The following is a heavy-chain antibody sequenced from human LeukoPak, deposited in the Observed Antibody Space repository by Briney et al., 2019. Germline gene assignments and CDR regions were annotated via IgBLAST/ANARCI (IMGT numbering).Heavy chain of an antibody. CDR1: GFTFSSYA. Sequence: GGSLRLSCAASGFTFSSYAMSWVRQAPGKGLEWVSAISGSGGSTYYADSVKGRFTISRDNSKNTLYLQMNSLRAEDTAVYYCAETDIVVVPAAPMTDYWGQGTLVTVSS. V-gene: IGHV3-23*01. CDR3: AETDIVVVPAAPMTDY. J-gene: IGHJ4*02. CDR2: ISGSGGST. D-gene: IGHD2-2*01.